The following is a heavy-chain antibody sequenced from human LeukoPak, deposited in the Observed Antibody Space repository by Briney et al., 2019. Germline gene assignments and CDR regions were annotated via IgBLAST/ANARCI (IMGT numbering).Heavy chain of an antibody. Sequence: GGSLRLSCAASGFTFSSYWMHWVRQAPGKGLVWVSRINSDGSSTSYADSVKGRFTISRDNAKNSLYLQMNSLRAEDTALYYCAKDRSIAVAGRFDYWGQGTLVTVSS. CDR1: GFTFSSYW. CDR2: INSDGSST. V-gene: IGHV3-74*01. D-gene: IGHD6-19*01. CDR3: AKDRSIAVAGRFDY. J-gene: IGHJ4*02.